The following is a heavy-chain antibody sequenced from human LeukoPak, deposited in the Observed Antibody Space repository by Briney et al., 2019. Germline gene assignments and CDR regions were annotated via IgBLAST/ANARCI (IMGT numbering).Heavy chain of an antibody. J-gene: IGHJ3*02. CDR2: INPNSGGT. Sequence: ASVKVSCKASGYTFTGYYMHWVRQAPGQGREWMGWINPNSGGTNYAQKFQGRVTMTRDTSISTAYMELSRLRSDDTAVYYCATASQSRGGLYAFDIWGQGTMVTVSS. CDR1: GYTFTGYY. D-gene: IGHD3/OR15-3a*01. CDR3: ATASQSRGGLYAFDI. V-gene: IGHV1-2*02.